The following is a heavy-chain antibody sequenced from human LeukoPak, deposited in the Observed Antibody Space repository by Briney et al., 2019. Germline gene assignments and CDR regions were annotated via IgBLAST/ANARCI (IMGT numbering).Heavy chain of an antibody. Sequence: ASQTLSLTCTVSGGSISSGGYYWSWIRQHPGKGLEWIGYIYYSGSTYYNPSLKSRVTVSVDTSKNQFSLKLSSVTAADTAVYYCARVVPSSSWYFRQLRENYWGQGTLVTVSS. J-gene: IGHJ4*02. D-gene: IGHD6-13*01. CDR3: ARVVPSSSWYFRQLRENY. V-gene: IGHV4-31*03. CDR2: IYYSGST. CDR1: GGSISSGGYY.